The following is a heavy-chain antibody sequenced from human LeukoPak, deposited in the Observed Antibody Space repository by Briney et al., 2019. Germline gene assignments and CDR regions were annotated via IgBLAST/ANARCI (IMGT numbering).Heavy chain of an antibody. Sequence: GKSLRLSCAASGFTISSYAMSWVRQAPGKGLEWVSGISGRGDNTSYADSVKGRFTISRDNSKNTLYLQMNSLRAEDTAVYYCAKRPRWLQFHYWGQGTLVTVSS. CDR2: ISGRGDNT. D-gene: IGHD5-24*01. J-gene: IGHJ4*02. V-gene: IGHV3-23*01. CDR1: GFTISSYA. CDR3: AKRPRWLQFHY.